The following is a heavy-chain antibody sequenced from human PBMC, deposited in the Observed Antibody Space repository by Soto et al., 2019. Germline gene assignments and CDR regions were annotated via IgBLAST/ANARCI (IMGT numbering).Heavy chain of an antibody. CDR1: GGSISSYY. CDR3: AGGDYSNYYYYMDV. V-gene: IGHV4-59*01. Sequence: PSETLSLTCTVSGGSISSYYWSWIRQPPGKGLEWIGYIYYSGSTNYNPSLKSRVTISVDTSKNQFSLKLSSVTAADTAVYYCAGGDYSNYYYYMDVWGKGTTVTVSS. J-gene: IGHJ6*03. CDR2: IYYSGST. D-gene: IGHD4-4*01.